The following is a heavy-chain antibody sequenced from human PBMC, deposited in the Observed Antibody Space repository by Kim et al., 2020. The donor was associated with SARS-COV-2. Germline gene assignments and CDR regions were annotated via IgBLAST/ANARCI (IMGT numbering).Heavy chain of an antibody. CDR1: GYTFTGYY. D-gene: IGHD6-13*01. CDR2: INPNSGGT. V-gene: IGHV1-2*06. J-gene: IGHJ4*02. CDR3: ASRISSWYSTGGH. Sequence: ASVKVSCKASGYTFTGYYMHWVRQAPGQGLEWMGRINPNSGGTNYAQKFQGRVTMTRDTSISTAYMELSRLRSDDTAVYYCASRISSWYSTGGHWGQGTLVTVSS.